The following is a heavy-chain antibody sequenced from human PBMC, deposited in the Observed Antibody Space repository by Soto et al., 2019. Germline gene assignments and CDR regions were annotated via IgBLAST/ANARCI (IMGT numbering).Heavy chain of an antibody. CDR3: ARDLEGIAVAGAPSYYYYGMDV. J-gene: IGHJ6*02. CDR1: GGSVSSGSYY. Sequence: SETLSLTCTVSGGSVSSGSYYWSWIRQPPGKGLEWIGYIYYSGSTNYNPSLKSRVTISVDTSKNQFSLKLSSVTAADTAVYYCARDLEGIAVAGAPSYYYYGMDVWGQGTTVTVSS. D-gene: IGHD6-19*01. CDR2: IYYSGST. V-gene: IGHV4-61*01.